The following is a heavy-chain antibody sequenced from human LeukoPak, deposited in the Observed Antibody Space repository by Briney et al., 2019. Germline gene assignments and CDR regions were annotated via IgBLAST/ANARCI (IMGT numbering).Heavy chain of an antibody. V-gene: IGHV3-23*01. CDR1: GFTFSSYA. Sequence: GGSLRLSCAASGFTFSSYAMSWVRQAPGKGLEWVSAISGSGGSTYYADSVKGRFTISRDNSKNTLYLQMNSLRAEDTAVYYCAKGIVGAMRKINLFDYWGQGTLVTVSS. D-gene: IGHD1-26*01. CDR2: ISGSGGST. CDR3: AKGIVGAMRKINLFDY. J-gene: IGHJ4*02.